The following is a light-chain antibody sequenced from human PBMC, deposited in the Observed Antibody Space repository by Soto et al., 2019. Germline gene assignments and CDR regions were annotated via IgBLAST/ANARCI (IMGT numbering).Light chain of an antibody. V-gene: IGLV2-14*01. CDR1: TSDVGDYNY. Sequence: QSVLTQPASVSGSPGQSITISCTGTTSDVGDYNYVSWYQQHPGKAPKLMIYDVTNGPSGVSNRFSGSKSDNTASLTISGLQAEDEAEYYCSSYTSSSTVIFCGGTKLTVL. CDR3: SSYTSSSTVI. J-gene: IGLJ2*01. CDR2: DVT.